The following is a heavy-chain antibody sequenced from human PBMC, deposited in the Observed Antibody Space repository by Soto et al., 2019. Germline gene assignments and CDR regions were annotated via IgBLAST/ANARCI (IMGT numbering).Heavy chain of an antibody. CDR1: GFTFSSYA. V-gene: IGHV3-23*01. CDR3: AKWAYYYGSGSYYNAYFDY. D-gene: IGHD3-10*01. Sequence: PGGSLILSCAASGFTFSSYAMSWVRQAPGKGLEWVSAISGSGGSTYYADSVKGRFTISRDNSKNTLYLQMNSLRAEDTAVYYCAKWAYYYGSGSYYNAYFDYWGQGNLGTVSS. J-gene: IGHJ4*02. CDR2: ISGSGGST.